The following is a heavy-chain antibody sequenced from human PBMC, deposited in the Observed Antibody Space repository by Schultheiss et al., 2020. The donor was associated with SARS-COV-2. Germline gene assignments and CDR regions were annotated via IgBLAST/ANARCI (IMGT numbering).Heavy chain of an antibody. CDR3: ARDRGSYYSWYFDL. D-gene: IGHD1-26*01. V-gene: IGHV4-61*08. J-gene: IGHJ2*01. Sequence: SETLSLTCTVSGGSITSGGFYWSWLRQHPGKGLEWIGNIYYSGSTNYNPSLKSRVTISVDTSKNQFSLKLSSVTAADTAVYYCARDRGSYYSWYFDLWGRGTLVTVSS. CDR2: IYYSGST. CDR1: GGSITSGGFY.